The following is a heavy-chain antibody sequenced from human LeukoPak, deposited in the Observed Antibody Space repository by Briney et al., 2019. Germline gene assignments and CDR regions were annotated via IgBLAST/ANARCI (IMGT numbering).Heavy chain of an antibody. J-gene: IGHJ5*02. V-gene: IGHV1-69*06. CDR3: ARRIAAASNWFDP. Sequence: SVKVSCKASGGTFSSYAISWVRQAPGQGLEWMGGIIPIFGTANYAQKFQGRVTITADKSTSTAYMELSSLRSEDTAVYYCARRIAAASNWFDPWGQGTLVTVSS. CDR2: IIPIFGTA. CDR1: GGTFSSYA. D-gene: IGHD6-13*01.